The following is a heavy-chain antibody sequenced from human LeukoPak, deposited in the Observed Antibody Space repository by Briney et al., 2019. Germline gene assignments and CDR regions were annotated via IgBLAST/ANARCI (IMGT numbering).Heavy chain of an antibody. D-gene: IGHD2-2*01. CDR2: INTDGSST. CDR3: ARDLVVVPAAPFQH. Sequence: PGGSLRLSCAASGFTFSSYWMHWVRQAPGKRLVWVSRINTDGSSTSYADSVKGRFTISRDNAKNSLYLQMNSLRAEDTAVYYCARDLVVVPAAPFQHWGQGTLVTVSS. J-gene: IGHJ1*01. V-gene: IGHV3-74*01. CDR1: GFTFSSYW.